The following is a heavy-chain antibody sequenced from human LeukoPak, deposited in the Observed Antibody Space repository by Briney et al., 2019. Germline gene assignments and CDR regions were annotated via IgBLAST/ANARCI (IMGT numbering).Heavy chain of an antibody. Sequence: GASVKVSCKASGYTFTSYAMNWVRQAPGQGLEWMGWINTNTGNPTYAQGFTGRFVFSLDTSVSTAYLQISSLKAEDTAVYYCARERRSNYYGSGSYQYQDGAFDIWGQGTVVTVSS. J-gene: IGHJ3*02. CDR3: ARERRSNYYGSGSYQYQDGAFDI. V-gene: IGHV7-4-1*02. CDR1: GYTFTSYA. D-gene: IGHD3-10*01. CDR2: INTNTGNP.